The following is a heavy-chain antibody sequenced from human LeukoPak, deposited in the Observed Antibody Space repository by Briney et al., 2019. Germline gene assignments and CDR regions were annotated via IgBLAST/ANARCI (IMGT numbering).Heavy chain of an antibody. CDR1: GFTFSSYA. Sequence: PGGSLRLSCAASGFTFSSYAMSWVRQAPGKGLEWVSAISGSGGSTYYADSVKGRFTISRDNSKNTLYLQMNSLRAEDTAVYYCAKGPRTVRFGDRHKGMFDYWGQGTLVTVSS. D-gene: IGHD3-10*01. CDR2: ISGSGGST. J-gene: IGHJ4*02. V-gene: IGHV3-23*01. CDR3: AKGPRTVRFGDRHKGMFDY.